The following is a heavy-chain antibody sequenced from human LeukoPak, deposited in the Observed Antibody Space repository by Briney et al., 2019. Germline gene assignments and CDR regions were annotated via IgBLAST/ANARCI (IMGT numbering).Heavy chain of an antibody. V-gene: IGHV3-48*04. CDR3: ARVSSRAYFDY. CDR2: ISSSGSTI. D-gene: IGHD6-6*01. Sequence: PGGSLRLSCAASGFTFSSYWMSWVRQAPGKGLEWVSYISSSGSTIYYADSVKGRFTISRDNAKNSLYLQMNSLRAEDTAVYYCARVSSRAYFDYWGQGTLVTVSS. J-gene: IGHJ4*02. CDR1: GFTFSSYW.